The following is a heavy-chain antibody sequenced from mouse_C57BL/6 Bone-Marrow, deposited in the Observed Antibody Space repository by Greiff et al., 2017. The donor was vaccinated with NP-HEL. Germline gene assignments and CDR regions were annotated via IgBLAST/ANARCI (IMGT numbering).Heavy chain of an antibody. Sequence: DVHLVESGGGLVQPGGSLKLSCAASGFTFSDYYMYWVRQTPEKRLEWVAYISNGGGSTYYPDTVKGRFTISRDNAKNTLYLQMSRLKSEDTAMYYCARPLWLRRGGAWFAYWGQGTLVTVSA. CDR1: GFTFSDYY. V-gene: IGHV5-12*01. CDR2: ISNGGGST. D-gene: IGHD2-2*01. J-gene: IGHJ3*01. CDR3: ARPLWLRRGGAWFAY.